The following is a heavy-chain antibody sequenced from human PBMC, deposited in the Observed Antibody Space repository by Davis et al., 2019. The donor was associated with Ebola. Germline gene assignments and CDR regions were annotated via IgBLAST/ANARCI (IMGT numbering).Heavy chain of an antibody. V-gene: IGHV3-74*01. CDR3: ARDEGDGLDQ. J-gene: IGHJ4*02. Sequence: PGGSLRLSCAASGFTFSDYWMHWVRQAPGKGLVWVSRINTDGSSSTYADSVKGRFTISRDNDKNTLYLQMRSLRAEDTALYYCARDEGDGLDQWGQGTLVTVSS. CDR2: INTDGSSS. CDR1: GFTFSDYW. D-gene: IGHD3-16*01.